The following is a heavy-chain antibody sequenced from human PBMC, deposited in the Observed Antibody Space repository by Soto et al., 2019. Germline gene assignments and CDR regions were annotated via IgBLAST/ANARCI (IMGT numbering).Heavy chain of an antibody. CDR1: GYTFTSYG. V-gene: IGHV1-18*01. J-gene: IGHJ6*02. CDR3: AREGPIAGSMDV. Sequence: GASVKVSCKASGYTFTSYGISWVRQAPGQGLEWMGWISAYNGNTNYAQKLQSRETITADESTSTAYMELSSLRSEDTAVYYCAREGPIAGSMDVWGQGTTVTVSS. CDR2: ISAYNGNT. D-gene: IGHD6-13*01.